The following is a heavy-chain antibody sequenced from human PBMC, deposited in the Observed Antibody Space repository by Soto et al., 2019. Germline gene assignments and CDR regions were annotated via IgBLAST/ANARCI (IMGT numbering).Heavy chain of an antibody. CDR1: GYTFTSYA. Sequence: ASVKVSCKSSGYTFTSYAMHWVRQAPGQRLEWMGWINAGNGNTKYSQKFQGRVTITRDTSASTAYMELSSLRSEDTAVYYCARQDSSGYLRYFDYWGQGTLVTVSS. CDR3: ARQDSSGYLRYFDY. CDR2: INAGNGNT. J-gene: IGHJ4*02. D-gene: IGHD3-22*01. V-gene: IGHV1-3*01.